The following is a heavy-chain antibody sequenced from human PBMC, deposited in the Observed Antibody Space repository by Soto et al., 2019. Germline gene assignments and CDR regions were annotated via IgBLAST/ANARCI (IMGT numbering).Heavy chain of an antibody. D-gene: IGHD3-22*01. V-gene: IGHV4-31*03. Sequence: SETLSLTCTVSGGSISSGGYYWSWIRQHPGKGLEWSGYIYYSGSTYYNPSLKSRVTISVDTSKNQFSLKLSSVTAADTAAYYWARQTHYYDTTGYSYKTSTPYYLAYWGQGTLVTVSS. CDR2: IYYSGST. CDR3: ARQTHYYDTTGYSYKTSTPYYLAY. J-gene: IGHJ4*02. CDR1: GGSISSGGYY.